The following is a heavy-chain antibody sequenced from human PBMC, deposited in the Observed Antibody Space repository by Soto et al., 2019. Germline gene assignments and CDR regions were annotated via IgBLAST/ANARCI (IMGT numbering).Heavy chain of an antibody. CDR2: ISYDGSNK. Sequence: GGSLRLSCAASGFTFSSYGMHWVRQAPGKGLEWVAVISYDGSNKYYADSVKGRLTISRDNSKNTLYLQMNSLRAEDTAVYYSAKDITVAGSRWGYYYYYGLDVWGQGTTVTVSS. D-gene: IGHD6-19*01. J-gene: IGHJ6*02. CDR1: GFTFSSYG. V-gene: IGHV3-30*18. CDR3: AKDITVAGSRWGYYYYYGLDV.